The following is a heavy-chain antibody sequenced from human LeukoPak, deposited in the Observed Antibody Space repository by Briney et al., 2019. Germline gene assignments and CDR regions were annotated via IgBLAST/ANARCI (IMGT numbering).Heavy chain of an antibody. V-gene: IGHV4-59*08. J-gene: IGHJ4*02. CDR2: IYYSGST. D-gene: IGHD6-13*01. CDR1: GGSISSYY. Sequence: SETLSLTCTVSGGSISSYYWSWIRQPPGKGLEWIGYIYYSGSTSYNPSLKSRVTILVDTSKNQFSLKLSSMTAADTAVYYCARLSKLKNAGHCWGQGTLVTVSS. CDR3: ARLSKLKNAGHC.